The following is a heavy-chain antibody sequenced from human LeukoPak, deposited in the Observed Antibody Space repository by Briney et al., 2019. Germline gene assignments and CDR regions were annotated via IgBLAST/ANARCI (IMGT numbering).Heavy chain of an antibody. CDR2: ISYDGSNK. D-gene: IGHD3-22*01. CDR1: GFTFSSYA. J-gene: IGHJ4*02. V-gene: IGHV3-30*04. Sequence: PGGSLRLSCAASGFTFSSYAMHWVRQAPGKGLEWVAVISYDGSNKYYADSVKGRFTISRDNSKNTLYLQMNSLRAEDTAVYYCARDKDDSSGYYYGGVFDYWGQGTLVTVSS. CDR3: ARDKDDSSGYYYGGVFDY.